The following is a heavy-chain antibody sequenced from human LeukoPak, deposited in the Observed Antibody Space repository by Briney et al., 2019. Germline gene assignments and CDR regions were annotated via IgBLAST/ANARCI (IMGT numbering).Heavy chain of an antibody. D-gene: IGHD3-10*01. V-gene: IGHV3-64*01. J-gene: IGHJ4*02. CDR1: GFTLSSYA. CDR2: ISSNGGST. Sequence: PGGSLRLSCAASGFTLSSYAMHWVRQAPGKGLEYVSVISSNGGSTYYANSVKGRFTISRDNSKNTLYLQMGSLRAEDMAVYYCARGGLLWFGELSGYWGQGTLVTVSS. CDR3: ARGGLLWFGELSGY.